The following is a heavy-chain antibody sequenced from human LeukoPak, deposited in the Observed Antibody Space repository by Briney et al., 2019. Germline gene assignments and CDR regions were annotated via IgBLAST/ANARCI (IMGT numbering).Heavy chain of an antibody. V-gene: IGHV1-18*01. J-gene: IGHJ5*02. CDR2: ISGYNGNT. Sequence: GASVKVSCKASGYTFTNYGISWVRQAPGQGLDWMGWISGYNGNTNYVQKLQGRVTMTTDTSTSTAYMELRSLRSDDTAVYYCARDRQWLVLSWFDPWGQGTLVTVSS. CDR3: ARDRQWLVLSWFDP. CDR1: GYTFTNYG. D-gene: IGHD6-19*01.